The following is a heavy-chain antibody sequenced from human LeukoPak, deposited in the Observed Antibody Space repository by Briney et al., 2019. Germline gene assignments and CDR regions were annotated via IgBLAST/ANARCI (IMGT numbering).Heavy chain of an antibody. J-gene: IGHJ2*01. Sequence: PSETLSLTCAVYGGSFSDYYWSWIGQPPGKGLEWIGEINHRGRNNDNPSLKSRVAMSVDTSKNQFSLKLNSVTAADTAVYYCARQVRQTFTSYHDILTRRGPNWYFDLWGRGTLVTVSS. CDR2: INHRGRN. CDR3: ARQVRQTFTSYHDILTRRGPNWYFDL. D-gene: IGHD3-9*01. CDR1: GGSFSDYY. V-gene: IGHV4-34*01.